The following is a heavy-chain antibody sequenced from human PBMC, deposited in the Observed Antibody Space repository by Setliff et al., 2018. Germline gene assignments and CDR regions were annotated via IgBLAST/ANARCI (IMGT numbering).Heavy chain of an antibody. CDR3: ARGAPSTKLGSAEYFQH. D-gene: IGHD2-8*01. J-gene: IGHJ1*01. CDR1: GGTFSSYA. V-gene: IGHV1-69*10. Sequence: SVKVSCKASGGTFSSYAISWVRQAPGQGLEWMGWIIPIIKLEKYEEKFRGRVTITADESMSTVYMSLSSLRSDDTAVYYCARGAPSTKLGSAEYFQHWGQGTLVTVSS. CDR2: IIPIIKLE.